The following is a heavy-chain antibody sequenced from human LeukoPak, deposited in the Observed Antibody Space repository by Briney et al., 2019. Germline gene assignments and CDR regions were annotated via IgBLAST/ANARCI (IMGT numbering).Heavy chain of an antibody. J-gene: IGHJ6*02. CDR2: ISSSSSYI. CDR1: GFTFSSYS. CDR3: AKDQPIAAHPPLGMDV. Sequence: PGGSLRLSCAASGFTFSSYSMNWVRQAPGKGLEWVSSISSSSSYIYYADSVKGRFTISRDNTKNSLHLQMNSLRAEDTAVYYCAKDQPIAAHPPLGMDVWGQGTTVTVSS. D-gene: IGHD6-13*01. V-gene: IGHV3-21*01.